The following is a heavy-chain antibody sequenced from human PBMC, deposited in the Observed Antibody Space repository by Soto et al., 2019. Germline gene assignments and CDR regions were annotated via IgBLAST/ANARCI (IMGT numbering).Heavy chain of an antibody. Sequence: DSVKVSCKASGYTFTSYYMHWVRQAPGQGLEWMGIINPSGGSTSYAQKFQGRVTMTRDTSTSTVYMELSSLRSEDRAVYYCARDPRSVSYLGYYYYGMAVWGQGTSVPV. CDR1: GYTFTSYY. CDR3: ARDPRSVSYLGYYYYGMAV. CDR2: INPSGGST. J-gene: IGHJ6*02. V-gene: IGHV1-46*01. D-gene: IGHD3-10*01.